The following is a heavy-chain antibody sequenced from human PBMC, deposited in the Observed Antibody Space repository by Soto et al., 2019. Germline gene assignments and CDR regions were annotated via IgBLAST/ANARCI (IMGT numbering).Heavy chain of an antibody. CDR3: ASGIAVAGQPY. CDR1: GFTFSSYA. J-gene: IGHJ4*02. CDR2: ISGSGGST. D-gene: IGHD6-19*01. V-gene: IGHV3-23*01. Sequence: GGSLRLSCAASGFTFSSYAMSWVRQAPGKGLEWVSAISGSGGSTYYADSVKGRFTISRDNAKNTLHLQMDSLRAEDTAVYYCASGIAVAGQPYWGQGTLVTSPQ.